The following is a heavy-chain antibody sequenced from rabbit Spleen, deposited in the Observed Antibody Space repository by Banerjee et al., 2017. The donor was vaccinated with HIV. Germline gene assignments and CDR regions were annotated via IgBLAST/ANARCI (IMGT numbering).Heavy chain of an antibody. CDR2: IDSDSSGFT. CDR1: GVTFSISSY. D-gene: IGHD2-1*01. CDR3: ARDLVGVIGWNFYL. J-gene: IGHJ4*01. Sequence: QSLEESGGDLVKPGASLTLTCTASGVTFSISSYMCWVRQAPGKGLEWIACIDSDSSGFTYFATWAKGRFTISKTSSTTVTLRMTSLTAADRATYFCARDLVGVIGWNFYLWGQGTLVTVS. V-gene: IGHV1S40*01.